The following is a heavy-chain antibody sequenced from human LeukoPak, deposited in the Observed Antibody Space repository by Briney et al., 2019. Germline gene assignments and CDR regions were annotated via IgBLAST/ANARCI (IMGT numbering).Heavy chain of an antibody. CDR1: GYSFTGYC. V-gene: IGHV5-51*01. J-gene: IGHJ4*03. Sequence: GESLQCSCKGTGYSFTGYCMGWVRQMPGKGLEWMGIIYPGDSDTRYSPSFQGQVTISADKSISTAYLQWSSLKASDTAMYYCGRLGGSGGFSGYSCGDGKLVTVSS. CDR3: GRLGGSGGFSGYS. D-gene: IGHD6-19*01. CDR2: IYPGDSDT.